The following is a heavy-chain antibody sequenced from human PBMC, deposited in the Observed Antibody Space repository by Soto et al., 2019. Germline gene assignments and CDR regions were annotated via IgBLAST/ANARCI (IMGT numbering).Heavy chain of an antibody. D-gene: IGHD2-2*01. V-gene: IGHV4-59*08. CDR1: GGSISSYY. J-gene: IGHJ6*02. CDR2: IYYSGKT. CDR3: ARLHGYCISSSCHGHYAMDV. Sequence: SETLSLTCTVSGGSISSYYWSWIRQPPGKGLEWIGYIYYSGKTYYNPSLKSRVTISVDTSKNQFSLKVTSVTAADTAVYYCARLHGYCISSSCHGHYAMDVWGQGTTVTVSS.